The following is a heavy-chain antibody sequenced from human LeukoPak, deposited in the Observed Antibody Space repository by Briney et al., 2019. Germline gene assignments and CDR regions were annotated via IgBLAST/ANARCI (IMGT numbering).Heavy chain of an antibody. CDR2: MNPNSGNT. CDR1: GYTFTSYD. J-gene: IGHJ6*03. D-gene: IGHD3-3*01. Sequence: ASVKVSCKASGYTFTSYDINWVRQATGQGLEWMGWMNPNSGNTGYAQKFQGRATMTRNTSISTAYMELSSLRSEDTAVYYCARGVTIFGVVIRSYYYMDVWGKGTTVTASS. V-gene: IGHV1-8*01. CDR3: ARGVTIFGVVIRSYYYMDV.